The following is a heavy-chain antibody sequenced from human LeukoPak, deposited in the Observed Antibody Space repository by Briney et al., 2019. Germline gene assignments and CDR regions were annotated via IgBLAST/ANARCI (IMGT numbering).Heavy chain of an antibody. Sequence: GGSLRLSCVASGFTFSNYWMHWVRQAPGKGLEWVSGINWNGGSTGYADSVKGRFTISRDNAKNSLYLQMNSLRAEDTALYHCARVGSGSYYNWFDPWGQGTLVTVSS. D-gene: IGHD3-10*01. J-gene: IGHJ5*02. CDR1: GFTFSNYW. V-gene: IGHV3-20*01. CDR2: INWNGGST. CDR3: ARVGSGSYYNWFDP.